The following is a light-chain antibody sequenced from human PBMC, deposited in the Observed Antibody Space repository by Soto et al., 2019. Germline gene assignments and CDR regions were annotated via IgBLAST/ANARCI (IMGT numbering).Light chain of an antibody. CDR1: QSVSSSY. CDR2: GAS. V-gene: IGKV3-20*01. CDR3: QQYGSSPIT. Sequence: ELVLTQSPGTLSWSPGARATLSCRASQSVSSSYLAWYQQKPGQAPRLLIYGASSRATAIPDRFSGSGSGTDFTITISRLEPEDFAVYYCQQYGSSPITFGQGTKVEIK. J-gene: IGKJ1*01.